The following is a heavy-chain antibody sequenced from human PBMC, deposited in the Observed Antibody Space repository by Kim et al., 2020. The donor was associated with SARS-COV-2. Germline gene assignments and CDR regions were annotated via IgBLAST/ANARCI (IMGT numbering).Heavy chain of an antibody. CDR2: ISSSSSYI. D-gene: IGHD3-10*01. CDR3: ARGWFGEEFDP. J-gene: IGHJ5*02. Sequence: GGSLRLSCAASGFTFNSYSMNWVRQAPGKGLEWVSSISSSSSYIYYADSVKGRFTISRDNAENSLYLQMNSLRAEDTAMYYCARGWFGEEFDPWGQGTLVTVSS. V-gene: IGHV3-21*01. CDR1: GFTFNSYS.